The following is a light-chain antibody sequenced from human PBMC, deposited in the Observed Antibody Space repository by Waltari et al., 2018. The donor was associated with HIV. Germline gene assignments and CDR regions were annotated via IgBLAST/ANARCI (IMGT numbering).Light chain of an antibody. Sequence: DIVMTQSPLSMPVTPGEPASISCRSSQSLLHGNGYNFLDWHLQKPGQSPQLLIYLGSNRASGVPDRFNGSGSGTDLTLKISRVEAEDVGVYYCMQPLQTLTWTFGQGTKVEIK. V-gene: IGKV2-28*01. CDR1: QSLLHGNGYNF. J-gene: IGKJ1*01. CDR3: MQPLQTLTWT. CDR2: LGS.